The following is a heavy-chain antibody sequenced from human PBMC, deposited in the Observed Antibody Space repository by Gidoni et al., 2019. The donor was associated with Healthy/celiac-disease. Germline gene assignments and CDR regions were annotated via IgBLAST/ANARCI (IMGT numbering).Heavy chain of an antibody. CDR2: IYYSGST. J-gene: IGHJ5*02. CDR3: ARAITMVRGVNNWFDP. V-gene: IGHV4-61*01. CDR1: GGSVSSGSYY. D-gene: IGHD3-10*01. Sequence: QVQLQESGPGLVKPSETLSLTCTVPGGSVSSGSYYWSWIRQPPGKGLEWIGYIYYSGSTNYNPSLKSRVTISVDTSKNQFSLKLSSVTAADTAVYYCARAITMVRGVNNWFDPWGQGTLVTVSS.